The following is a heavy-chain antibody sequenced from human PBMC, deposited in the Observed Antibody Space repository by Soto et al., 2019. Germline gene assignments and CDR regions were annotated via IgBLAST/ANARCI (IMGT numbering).Heavy chain of an antibody. CDR1: GGSISSGGYY. CDR2: IYYGGST. J-gene: IGHJ4*01. V-gene: IGHV4-31*03. D-gene: IGHD3-22*01. CDR3: ARGGYYYENSRQNAYDY. Sequence: PSETLSLTCTVSGGSISSGGYYWSWIRQHPGKGLEWIGYIYYGGSTYYNPSLKSRATISGDTSKNQFSLKLSSVTAADTAVYYCARGGYYYENSRQNAYDYWGQGTLVTVSS.